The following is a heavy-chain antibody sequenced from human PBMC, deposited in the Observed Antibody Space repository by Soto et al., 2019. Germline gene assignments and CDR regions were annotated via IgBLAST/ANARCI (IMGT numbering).Heavy chain of an antibody. V-gene: IGHV4-59*01. J-gene: IGHJ5*01. Sequence: HVQLQESGPGLVKPSETLSLTCSVSGGYFSSYFWGWIRQPPGKGLEWIGHIYHSGSTNYNSHPKSRATISVDTSKSQCSLKLTSVTAADTAVYSCYESGGTWGHGTLVIVSS. CDR2: IYHSGST. CDR3: YESGGT. D-gene: IGHD3-22*01. CDR1: GGYFSSYF.